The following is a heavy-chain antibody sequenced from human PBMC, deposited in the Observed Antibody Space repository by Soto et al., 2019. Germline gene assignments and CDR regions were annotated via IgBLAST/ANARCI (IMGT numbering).Heavy chain of an antibody. V-gene: IGHV3-15*01. J-gene: IGHJ5*02. CDR3: TTDMGRSFWSGFGP. CDR1: GFTFSNAW. D-gene: IGHD3-3*01. CDR2: IKSKTDGGTT. Sequence: GGSLRLSCAASGFTFSNAWMSWVRQAPGKGLEWVGRIKSKTDGGTTDYAAPVKGRFTISRDDSKNTLYLQMNSLKTEDTAVYYCTTDMGRSFWSGFGPWGQGTLVTVSS.